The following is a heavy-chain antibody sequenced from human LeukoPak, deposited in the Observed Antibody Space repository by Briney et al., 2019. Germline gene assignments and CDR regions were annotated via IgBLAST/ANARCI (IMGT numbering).Heavy chain of an antibody. CDR2: IIPIFGTA. J-gene: IGHJ5*02. Sequence: SVKVSCKASGGTFSSYAISWVRQAPGQGLEWMGGIIPIFGTANYAQKFQGRVTITTDESTSTAYMELSSLRSEDTAVYHCARGRKSIAAAGKGNWFDPWGQGTLVTVSS. CDR3: ARGRKSIAAAGKGNWFDP. V-gene: IGHV1-69*05. D-gene: IGHD6-13*01. CDR1: GGTFSSYA.